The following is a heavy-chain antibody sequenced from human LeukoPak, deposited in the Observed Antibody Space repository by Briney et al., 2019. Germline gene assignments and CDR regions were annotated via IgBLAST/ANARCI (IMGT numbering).Heavy chain of an antibody. CDR2: IYYSGST. D-gene: IGHD6-19*01. Sequence: PSETLSLTCTVSGGSISSYYWSWIRQPPGKGLEWIGYIYYSGSTNYNPSLKSRVTISVDTSKNQFSLKLSSVTAADTAVYYCARGQWLVKEFDYGGQATLVTVSS. V-gene: IGHV4-59*01. CDR3: ARGQWLVKEFDY. CDR1: GGSISSYY. J-gene: IGHJ4*02.